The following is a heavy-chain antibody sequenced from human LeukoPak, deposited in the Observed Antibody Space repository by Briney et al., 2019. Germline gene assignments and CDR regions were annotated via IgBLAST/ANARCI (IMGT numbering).Heavy chain of an antibody. J-gene: IGHJ4*02. CDR2: IYYRGDT. CDR1: GGSISSSSYY. Sequence: SETLSLTCTVSGGSISSSSYYWGWIRQPAGKGLEWIGSIYYRGDTYYNPSLESRVTISVETSTNQFSLKLSSVTAADTAVYYCARCHLRGYFDNWGQGTLVTVSS. V-gene: IGHV4-39*01. D-gene: IGHD3-10*01. CDR3: ARCHLRGYFDN.